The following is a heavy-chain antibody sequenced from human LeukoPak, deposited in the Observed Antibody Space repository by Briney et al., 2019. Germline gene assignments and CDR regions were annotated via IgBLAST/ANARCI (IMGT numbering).Heavy chain of an antibody. Sequence: SETLSLTCAVYGGSYSGYYWSWIRQPPGKGLEWIGEINHSGSTNYNPSLKSRVNISVDPSKNQFCLKLSSVTAEDTAVYYCARVGTDGYNSWGQGTLVTVSS. V-gene: IGHV4-34*01. CDR1: GGSYSGYY. D-gene: IGHD5-24*01. J-gene: IGHJ4*02. CDR2: INHSGST. CDR3: ARVGTDGYNS.